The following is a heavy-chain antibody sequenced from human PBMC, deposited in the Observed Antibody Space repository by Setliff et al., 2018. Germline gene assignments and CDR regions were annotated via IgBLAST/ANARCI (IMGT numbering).Heavy chain of an antibody. V-gene: IGHV4-59*11. CDR3: ARMSGFQYIDV. CDR1: GGSISSHY. CDR2: IYYSGST. J-gene: IGHJ6*03. D-gene: IGHD3-3*01. Sequence: PSETLSLTCTVSGGSISSHYWSWIRQPPGKGLEWIGYIYYSGSTNYNPSLKSRVTISVDTSKNQFSLKLSSVTAADTAVYYCARMSGFQYIDVWDKGTTVTSP.